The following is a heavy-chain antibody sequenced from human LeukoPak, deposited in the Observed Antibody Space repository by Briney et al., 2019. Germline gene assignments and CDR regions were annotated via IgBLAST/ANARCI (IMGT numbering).Heavy chain of an antibody. J-gene: IGHJ4*02. CDR2: ISGTSSYT. CDR1: GFTFSDYY. D-gene: IGHD6-13*01. CDR3: ARLGSIAAAGTPDC. Sequence: PGGSLRLSCAASGFTFSDYYMSWIRQAPGKGLEWVSYISGTSSYTTYADSVKGRFTISRDNAKNSLYLQMNSLRGEDTAVYYCARLGSIAAAGTPDCWGQGTLVTVSS. V-gene: IGHV3-11*06.